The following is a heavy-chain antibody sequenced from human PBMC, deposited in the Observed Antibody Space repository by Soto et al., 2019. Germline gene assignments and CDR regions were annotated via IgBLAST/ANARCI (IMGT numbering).Heavy chain of an antibody. CDR3: ARGDDSSGYYLDY. D-gene: IGHD3-22*01. V-gene: IGHV3-30-3*01. J-gene: IGHJ4*02. CDR1: GFTFSSYA. Sequence: GGSLRLSCAASGFTFSSYAMHWVSQAPGKGLEWVAVISYDGSNKYYADSVKGRFTISRDNSKNTLYLQMNSLRAEDTAVYYCARGDDSSGYYLDYWGQGTLVTVSS. CDR2: ISYDGSNK.